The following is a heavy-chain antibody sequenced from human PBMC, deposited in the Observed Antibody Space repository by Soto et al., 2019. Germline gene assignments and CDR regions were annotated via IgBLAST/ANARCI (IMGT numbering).Heavy chain of an antibody. J-gene: IGHJ5*02. CDR3: AKGQRYCSSASCYFLPRVDDP. D-gene: IGHD2-2*01. V-gene: IGHV3-9*01. Sequence: EVQLVESGGGLVQPGRSRRPPVLPPGLTLVDKPSHGAGKAPGKGRDGAPGFISNSGSVGYAYPVQGRFTIPRDNAKNSLYLQMNSLSPEDTAWYYCAKGQRYCSSASCYFLPRVDDPWGQGTLVTVSS. CDR2: FISNSGSV. CDR1: GLTLVDKP.